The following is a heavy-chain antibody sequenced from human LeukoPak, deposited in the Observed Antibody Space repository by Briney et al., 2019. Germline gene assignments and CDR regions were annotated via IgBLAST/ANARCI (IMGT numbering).Heavy chain of an antibody. V-gene: IGHV1-3*01. J-gene: IGHJ3*02. CDR3: VRGDSSGWYGAFDI. CDR1: GYTFTSYA. Sequence: GASVKVSCKASGYTFTSYAMHWVRQAPGQRLEWMGWINAGNGNTKYSQKFQGRVTITRDTSASTAYMELSSLRSEDTAVYYCVRGDSSGWYGAFDIWGQGTMVTVSS. CDR2: INAGNGNT. D-gene: IGHD6-19*01.